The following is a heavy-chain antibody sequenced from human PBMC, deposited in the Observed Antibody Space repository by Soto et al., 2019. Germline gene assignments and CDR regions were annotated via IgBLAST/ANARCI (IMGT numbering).Heavy chain of an antibody. J-gene: IGHJ6*02. CDR1: GGSFSGYY. D-gene: IGHD7-27*01. Sequence: SQTLSLTCAVYGGSFSGYYWSWIRQPPGKGLEWIGEINHSGSPNYNPSLKSRVTISVDTSKNQFSLKLRSVTAADTAVYYCASRRQLGVYYYYGMDVWGQGTTVTVSS. CDR2: INHSGSP. V-gene: IGHV4-34*01. CDR3: ASRRQLGVYYYYGMDV.